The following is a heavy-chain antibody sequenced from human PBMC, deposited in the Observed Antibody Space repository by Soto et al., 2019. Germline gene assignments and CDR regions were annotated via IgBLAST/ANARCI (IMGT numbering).Heavy chain of an antibody. CDR1: GGSISSCGYS. CDR3: ARGPDR. V-gene: IGHV4-30-2*01. Sequence: SETLSLTCAVSGGSISSCGYSWSWIRQPPGKGLEWIGYIYHSGSTYYNPSLKSRVTISVDRSKNQFSLKLSSVTAADTAVYYCARGPDRWGQGTLVTVSS. J-gene: IGHJ5*02. CDR2: IYHSGST.